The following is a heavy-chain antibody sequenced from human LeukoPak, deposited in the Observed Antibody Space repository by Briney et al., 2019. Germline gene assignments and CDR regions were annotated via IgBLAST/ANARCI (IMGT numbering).Heavy chain of an antibody. Sequence: GGSLRLSCAASGFTFSSYAMSWVRQAPGKGLEWVSAISGSGGSTYYADSVKGRFTISRDNSKNTLYLQMNSLRAEDTAVYYCAKDSSSSSWYEWYYFDYRGQGTLVTVSS. J-gene: IGHJ4*02. V-gene: IGHV3-23*01. CDR3: AKDSSSSSWYEWYYFDY. D-gene: IGHD6-13*01. CDR1: GFTFSSYA. CDR2: ISGSGGST.